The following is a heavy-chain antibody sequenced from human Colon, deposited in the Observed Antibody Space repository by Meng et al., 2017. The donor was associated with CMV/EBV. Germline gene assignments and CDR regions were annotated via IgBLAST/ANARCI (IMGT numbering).Heavy chain of an antibody. Sequence: ASVKVSCKASGYTFTDYYVHWVRQAPGQGLEWMGWISAYNGNTNYAQKLQGRVTMTTDTSTSTAYMELRSLRSDDTAVYYCARVDGYDMYYFDYWGQGTLVTVSS. CDR2: ISAYNGNT. V-gene: IGHV1-18*04. CDR3: ARVDGYDMYYFDY. D-gene: IGHD5-12*01. J-gene: IGHJ4*02. CDR1: GYTFTDYY.